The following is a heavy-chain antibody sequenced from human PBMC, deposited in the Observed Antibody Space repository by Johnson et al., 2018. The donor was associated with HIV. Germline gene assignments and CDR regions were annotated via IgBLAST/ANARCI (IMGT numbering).Heavy chain of an antibody. D-gene: IGHD1-1*01. CDR2: IYSGGRS. J-gene: IGHJ3*02. CDR1: GFTVSSNY. Sequence: VQLVESGGGLVHPGGSPRLSCAASGFTVSSNYMNWVRQAPGKGLEWVSVIYSGGRSYYADSVKGRLTLSRDNSNNTLYLQMNSLRAEDTAVYYCARDVTAGNDAFDIWGQVTMVTVSS. CDR3: ARDVTAGNDAFDI. V-gene: IGHV3-66*02.